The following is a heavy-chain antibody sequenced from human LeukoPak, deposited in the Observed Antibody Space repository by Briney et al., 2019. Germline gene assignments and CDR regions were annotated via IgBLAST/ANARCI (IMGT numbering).Heavy chain of an antibody. Sequence: ASVKVSCKASGGTFTSYAISWVGQAPGQGREWMGRIIPIFGTANYAQKFQGRVTITTDEATSTAYMELSSLRSEDTAVYYCASSRLFDAFDIWGQGTMVTVSS. CDR1: GGTFTSYA. CDR3: ASSRLFDAFDI. V-gene: IGHV1-69*05. CDR2: IIPIFGTA. J-gene: IGHJ3*02. D-gene: IGHD3-10*02.